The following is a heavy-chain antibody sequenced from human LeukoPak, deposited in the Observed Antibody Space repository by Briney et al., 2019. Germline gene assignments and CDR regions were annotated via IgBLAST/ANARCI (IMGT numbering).Heavy chain of an antibody. D-gene: IGHD5-24*01. CDR1: GNSLTGLS. J-gene: IGHJ4*02. CDR3: ATVDGSLEFDY. V-gene: IGHV1-24*01. CDR2: LDPENGET. Sequence: ASVKVSYKLSGNSLTGLSMHWVRQAPGKGLEWMGGLDPENGETVSAQRFQGRVSMTEETLSETAYMELSSLRPDDTAVYYCATVDGSLEFDYWGQGTLVTVSS.